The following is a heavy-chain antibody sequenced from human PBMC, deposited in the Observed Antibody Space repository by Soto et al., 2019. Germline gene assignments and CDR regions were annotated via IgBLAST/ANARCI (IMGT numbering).Heavy chain of an antibody. D-gene: IGHD4-17*01. CDR3: AKKVYGDYSPYLFYFDY. Sequence: GGSLRLSCAASGITFSSQAMSWVRQAPGKGLEWVSGISGSDDDTYYADSVKGRFTISRDNSKDTLYLQMDSLRPEDTAIYYCAKKVYGDYSPYLFYFDYWGQGTLVTVSS. CDR2: ISGSDDDT. CDR1: GITFSSQA. V-gene: IGHV3-23*01. J-gene: IGHJ4*02.